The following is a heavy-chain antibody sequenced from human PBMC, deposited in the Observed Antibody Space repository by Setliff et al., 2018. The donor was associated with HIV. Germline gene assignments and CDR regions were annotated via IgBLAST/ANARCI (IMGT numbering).Heavy chain of an antibody. CDR3: EGNRGYYSSYDYYGMDV. V-gene: IGHV1-18*01. CDR1: GYPFDSYG. CDR2: ISAYIGDT. J-gene: IGHJ6*02. Sequence: ASVKVSCKTSGYPFDSYGISWVRQAPGQGLEWMGWISAYIGDTKYAQRFQGRVTMTTDPSTPTAYMELRSLKSEDTAVYSCEGNRGYYSSYDYYGMDVWGQGTTVTVSS. D-gene: IGHD3-3*01.